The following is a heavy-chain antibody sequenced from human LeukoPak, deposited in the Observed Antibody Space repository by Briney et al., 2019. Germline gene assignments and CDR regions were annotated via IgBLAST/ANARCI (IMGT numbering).Heavy chain of an antibody. CDR1: GYTFTSYY. V-gene: IGHV1-46*01. J-gene: IGHJ3*02. Sequence: ASVKVSCKASGYTFTSYYMHWVRQAPGQGLEWMGIINPSGGSTSYAQKFQGRVTITTDESTSTAYMELSSLRSEDTAVYYCARDPMTDAFDIWGQGTMVTVSS. CDR3: ARDPMTDAFDI. D-gene: IGHD3-22*01. CDR2: INPSGGST.